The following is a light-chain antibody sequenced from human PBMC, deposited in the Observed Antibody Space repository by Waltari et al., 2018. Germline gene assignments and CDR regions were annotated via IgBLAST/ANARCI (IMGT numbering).Light chain of an antibody. CDR2: ATS. CDR3: QQSYSTPQA. V-gene: IGKV1-39*01. Sequence: DIQMTQSPSSLSASVGDRVTITCRASQSISSYLNWYQQKPGKAPNLLIYATSRLQSGVPSRFSGSRSGTDFTLTISSLQPEDFATYYCQQSYSTPQAFGQGTKVEIK. CDR1: QSISSY. J-gene: IGKJ1*01.